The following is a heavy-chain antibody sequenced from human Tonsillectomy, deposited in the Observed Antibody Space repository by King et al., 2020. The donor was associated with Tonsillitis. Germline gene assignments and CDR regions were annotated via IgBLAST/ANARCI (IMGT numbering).Heavy chain of an antibody. Sequence: QPPGKGMEGIGYRDYRESTNYKPSLNSQVTISVDTSKIQFSLQLSSVTAADTAVYYCSCDAYYFAGSVYTPCYFDIWCQGTMVTVSS. CDR3: SCDAYYFAGSVYTPCYFDI. J-gene: IGHJ3*02. CDR2: RDYREST. D-gene: IGHD3-22*01. V-gene: IGHV4-59*01.